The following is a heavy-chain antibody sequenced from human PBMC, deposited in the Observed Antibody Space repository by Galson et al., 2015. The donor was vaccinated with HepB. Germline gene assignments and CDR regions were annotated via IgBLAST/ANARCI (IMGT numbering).Heavy chain of an antibody. CDR1: GFTLNKYA. D-gene: IGHD5-18*01. Sequence: SLRLSCAASGFTLNKYAMTWVRQAPGKGLEWVSAVSGPGGTTYYADSVKGRFTISRDNSKSTLYLQMNSLRAEDTAVYFCAKGTRYSYGYTPDHWGQGTLVTVSS. V-gene: IGHV3-23*01. J-gene: IGHJ4*02. CDR2: VSGPGGTT. CDR3: AKGTRYSYGYTPDH.